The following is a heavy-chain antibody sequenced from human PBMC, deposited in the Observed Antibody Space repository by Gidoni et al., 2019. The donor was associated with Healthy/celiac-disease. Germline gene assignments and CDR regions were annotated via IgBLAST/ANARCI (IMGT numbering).Heavy chain of an antibody. D-gene: IGHD3-22*01. J-gene: IGHJ4*02. CDR1: GFTFGDSY. V-gene: IGHV3-11*01. CDR3: ARAATYYYDSSGYFDY. CDR2: ISSSGSTI. Sequence: QVQLVASGGGLVKPGGSLSLSCAASGFTFGDSYMCWIRQAPGKGLEWVSYISSSGSTIYYADSVKGRFTISRDNAKNSLYLQMNSLRAEDTAVYYCARAATYYYDSSGYFDYWGQGTLVTVSS.